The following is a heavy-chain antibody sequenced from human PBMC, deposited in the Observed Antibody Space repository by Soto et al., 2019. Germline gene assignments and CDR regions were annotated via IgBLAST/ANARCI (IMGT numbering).Heavy chain of an antibody. CDR2: ISAYNGNT. V-gene: IGHV1-18*01. D-gene: IGHD6-13*01. CDR1: GYTFTSYG. J-gene: IGHJ4*02. Sequence: QVPLVQSGAEVKKPGASVKVSCKASGYTFTSYGISWVRQAPGQGLEWMGWISAYNGNTNYAQKLQGRVTMPTDTSTSTAYMELRSLRSDATAVYYGARDWAAAGPFDYWGQGTLVTVSS. CDR3: ARDWAAAGPFDY.